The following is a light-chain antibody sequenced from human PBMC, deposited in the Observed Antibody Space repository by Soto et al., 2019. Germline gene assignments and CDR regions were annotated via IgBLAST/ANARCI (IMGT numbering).Light chain of an antibody. Sequence: EIVLTQSPDTLSLSPGERATLSCRASQSISSTQLVWYQQRPGQAPSLLIFGASSRATGIPDRFSGSGSGKDFTLIISGLEPEDFAVYYCQQYATSPGTFGQGTKVAIK. CDR1: QSISSTQ. J-gene: IGKJ1*01. CDR3: QQYATSPGT. CDR2: GAS. V-gene: IGKV3-20*01.